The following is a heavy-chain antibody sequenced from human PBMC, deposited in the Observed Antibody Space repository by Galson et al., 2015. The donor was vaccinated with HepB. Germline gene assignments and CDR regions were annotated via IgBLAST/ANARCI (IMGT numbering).Heavy chain of an antibody. D-gene: IGHD1-14*01. Sequence: SLRLSCAASGFTFSSYWMTWVRQAPGEGLEWVANTNQDGSQKHYVDSVKGRFTISRDNAKNSLYLQMNSLRAEDTAVYYCASGPDHGDYWGQGTLVTVSS. CDR3: ASGPDHGDY. CDR1: GFTFSSYW. CDR2: TNQDGSQK. V-gene: IGHV3-7*03. J-gene: IGHJ4*02.